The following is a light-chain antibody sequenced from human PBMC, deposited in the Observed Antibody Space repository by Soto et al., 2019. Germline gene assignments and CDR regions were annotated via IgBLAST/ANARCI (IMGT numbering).Light chain of an antibody. CDR1: SSDIGAHTY. V-gene: IGLV2-14*01. Sequence: QSALTQPASVSGSPGQSITISCTGTSSDIGAHTYVSWFQQHPGKVPKVITYNVSTRPSSISDRFSGSKSGNTASLTISGLQAEDEADYYCSSYAGGFVVFGGGTKLTVL. CDR3: SSYAGGFVV. CDR2: NVS. J-gene: IGLJ2*01.